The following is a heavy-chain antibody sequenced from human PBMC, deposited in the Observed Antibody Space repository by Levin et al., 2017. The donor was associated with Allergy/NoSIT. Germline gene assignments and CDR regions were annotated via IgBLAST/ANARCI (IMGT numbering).Heavy chain of an antibody. D-gene: IGHD6-6*01. J-gene: IGHJ3*02. V-gene: IGHV3-21*01. CDR1: GFTFSGYT. Sequence: ETLSLTCAASGFTFSGYTLNWVRQAPGKGLEWVSSISSSSTYIYYADSLKGRFTISRDDAKNSLSLQMNSLRVEDTAVYYCASDGSYDTLDIWGQGTMFTVSS. CDR2: ISSSSTYI. CDR3: ASDGSYDTLDI.